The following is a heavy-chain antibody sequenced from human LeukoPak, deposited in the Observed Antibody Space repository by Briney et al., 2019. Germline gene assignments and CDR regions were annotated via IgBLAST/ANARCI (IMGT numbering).Heavy chain of an antibody. V-gene: IGHV5-51*01. D-gene: IGHD5-12*01. Sequence: GESLKISCKGSGYSFTSYWIGWVRQMPGKGLEWMGNICPGDSDTRYSPSFQGQVTISADKSRSTAYLQWSSLKASDTAMYYCARRLGLATITDWFDPWGQGTLVTVPS. CDR2: ICPGDSDT. J-gene: IGHJ5*02. CDR3: ARRLGLATITDWFDP. CDR1: GYSFTSYW.